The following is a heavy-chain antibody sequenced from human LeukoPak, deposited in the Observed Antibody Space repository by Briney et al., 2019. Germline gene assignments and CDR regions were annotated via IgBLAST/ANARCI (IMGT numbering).Heavy chain of an antibody. CDR3: ARDIGYGSGSYYPHYGMDV. CDR2: IYTSGST. J-gene: IGHJ6*02. V-gene: IGHV4-61*02. Sequence: PSQTLSLTCTVSGGSISSGSYYWSWIRQPAGKGLEWIGRIYTSGSTNYNPSLKSRVTLSVDTSKNQFSLKLSSVTAADTAVYYCARDIGYGSGSYYPHYGMDVWGQGTTVTVSS. D-gene: IGHD3-10*01. CDR1: GGSISSGSYY.